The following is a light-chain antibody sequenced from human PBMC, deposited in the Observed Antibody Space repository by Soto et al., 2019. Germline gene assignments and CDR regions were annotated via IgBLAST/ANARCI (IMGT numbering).Light chain of an antibody. CDR1: QRIRTS. J-gene: IGKJ2*01. CDR3: QQSYSVPPT. CDR2: DAS. Sequence: DVQMTQSPSSLSASVGDRVTITCRASQRIRTSLNWYQQKPGKAPKFLIYDASSLQSEVPSRFSGSGSGTDFTLTISNLQPEDFATYYCQQSYSVPPTFGLGTKLEI. V-gene: IGKV1-39*01.